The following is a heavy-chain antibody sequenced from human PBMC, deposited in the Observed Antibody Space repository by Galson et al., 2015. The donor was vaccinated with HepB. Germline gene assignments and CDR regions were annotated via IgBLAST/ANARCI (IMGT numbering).Heavy chain of an antibody. V-gene: IGHV4-61*05. CDR1: GGSISGNSYY. D-gene: IGHD5-24*01. Sequence: ETLSLTCTVSGGSISGNSYYWSWIRQPPGKGLEWIGYIYYSGSTNYNPSLKSRVTISVDTSKNQFSLKLSSVTAADTAVYYCASHSPRRDDYHHLYFDYWGQGTLVTVSS. J-gene: IGHJ4*02. CDR2: IYYSGST. CDR3: ASHSPRRDDYHHLYFDY.